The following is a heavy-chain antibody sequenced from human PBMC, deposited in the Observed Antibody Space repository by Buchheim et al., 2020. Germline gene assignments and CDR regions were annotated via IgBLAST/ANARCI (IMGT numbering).Heavy chain of an antibody. V-gene: IGHV4-30-4*01. Sequence: QVPLQESGPGLVKPSQTLSLTCTVSGGSISSGDYYWSWIRQPPGKGLEWIGYIYYSGSTYYNPSLTSRVTISVDTSKTKFSLKLSSVTAADTAVYYCARAASTMVRGVIITHLPDYWGQGTL. CDR1: GGSISSGDYY. CDR3: ARAASTMVRGVIITHLPDY. D-gene: IGHD3-10*01. CDR2: IYYSGST. J-gene: IGHJ4*02.